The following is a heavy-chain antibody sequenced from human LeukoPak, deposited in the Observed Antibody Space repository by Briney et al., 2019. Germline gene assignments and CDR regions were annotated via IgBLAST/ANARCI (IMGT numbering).Heavy chain of an antibody. CDR1: GGTFSSYA. J-gene: IGHJ4*02. CDR2: IIPIFGPA. CDR3: ARVPNCSSTSCWYYFDY. V-gene: IGHV1-69*01. Sequence: SVKVSFKASGGTFSSYAISWVRQAPGQGLEWMGGIIPIFGPANYAQKFQGRVTITADESTSTAYMELSSLRSEDTAVYYCARVPNCSSTSCWYYFDYWGQGTLVTVSS. D-gene: IGHD2-2*01.